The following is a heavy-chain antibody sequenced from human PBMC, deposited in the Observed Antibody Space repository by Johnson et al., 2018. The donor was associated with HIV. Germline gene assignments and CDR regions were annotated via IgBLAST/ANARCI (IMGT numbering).Heavy chain of an antibody. CDR2: ISGSGGST. CDR3: ARDGDSSGPLHDAFDI. Sequence: QVQLVESGGGVVQPGGSLRLSCAASRFTFSNYDMHWVRQAPGKGLEWVSGISGSGGSTYYADSVKGRFTISRDNSKNTLSLQVNSLGAEDTAVYYCARDGDSSGPLHDAFDIWGQGTMVTVSS. J-gene: IGHJ3*02. V-gene: IGHV3-NL1*01. D-gene: IGHD3-22*01. CDR1: RFTFSNYD.